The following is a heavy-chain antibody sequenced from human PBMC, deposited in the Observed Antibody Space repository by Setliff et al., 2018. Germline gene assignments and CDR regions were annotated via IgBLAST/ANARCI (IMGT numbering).Heavy chain of an antibody. CDR2: IFSKGST. V-gene: IGHV4-61*09. J-gene: IGHJ4*02. Sequence: SETLSLTCSVSGASITSGGFYWSWIRQPAGKAPEWIGHIFSKGSTNNNPSLKSRVTISIDSSKNQMSLRMTSVTAADTAVYYCVRGRYFESSSYYFPFDYWGLGTLVTVSS. CDR1: GASITSGGFY. D-gene: IGHD3-22*01. CDR3: VRGRYFESSSYYFPFDY.